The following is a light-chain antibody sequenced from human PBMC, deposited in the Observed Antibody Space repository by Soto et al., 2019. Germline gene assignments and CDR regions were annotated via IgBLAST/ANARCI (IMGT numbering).Light chain of an antibody. J-gene: IGLJ1*01. CDR2: DVS. Sequence: QSVLTQPASGSGSPGQSITISCTGTSSDVGGYNYVSWYQQHPGKAPKLMIYDVSKRPSGVSNRFSGSKSGNTASLTISGLQAEDEADYYCSSYISSSTLNVFGTG. V-gene: IGLV2-14*01. CDR1: SSDVGGYNY. CDR3: SSYISSSTLNV.